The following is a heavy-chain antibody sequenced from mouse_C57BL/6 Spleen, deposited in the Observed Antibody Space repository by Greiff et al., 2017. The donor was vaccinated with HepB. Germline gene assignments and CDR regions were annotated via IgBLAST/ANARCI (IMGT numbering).Heavy chain of an antibody. V-gene: IGHV1-42*01. CDR2: INPSTGGT. Sequence: EVQLQQSGPELVKPGASVKISCKASGYSFTGYYMNWVKQSPEKSLEWIGEINPSTGGTTYNQKFKAKATLTVDKSSSTAYMQLKSLTSEDSAVYYCARVSRRGFDYWGQGTTLTVSS. CDR1: GYSFTGYY. CDR3: ARVSRRGFDY. J-gene: IGHJ2*01.